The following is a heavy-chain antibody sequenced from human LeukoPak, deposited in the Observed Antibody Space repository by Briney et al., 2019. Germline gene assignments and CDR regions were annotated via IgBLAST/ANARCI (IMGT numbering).Heavy chain of an antibody. J-gene: IGHJ4*02. V-gene: IGHV3-33*01. CDR3: ARDFGEFDYFDY. CDR2: IWYDGSKK. Sequence: QPGGSLRLSCEGSGFIFSNYGIHWVRQAPGKGLEWVAVIWYDGSKKYYEDSAKGRFIISRDNSKNMVYLQMNSLRVEDTAVYYCARDFGEFDYFDYWGQGTLVTVYS. CDR1: GFIFSNYG. D-gene: IGHD3-10*01.